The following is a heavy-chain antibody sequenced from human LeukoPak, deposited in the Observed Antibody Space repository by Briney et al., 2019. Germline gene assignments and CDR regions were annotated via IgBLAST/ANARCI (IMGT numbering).Heavy chain of an antibody. V-gene: IGHV4-30-2*01. CDR1: GDSINIGDYS. CDR2: IYHSGST. D-gene: IGHD3-16*01. CDR3: MRGSATYLAHTDL. J-gene: IGHJ4*02. Sequence: SETLSLTCTVSGDSINIGDYSWSWIRQPPGKGLEWIGYIYHSGSTYYNPSLKSRVTISVDRSKNQLSLTLSSVTAADTAVYYCMRGSATYLAHTDLWGQGTLVTVSS.